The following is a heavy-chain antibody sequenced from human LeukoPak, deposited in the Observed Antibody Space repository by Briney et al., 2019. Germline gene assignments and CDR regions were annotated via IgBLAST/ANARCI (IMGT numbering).Heavy chain of an antibody. J-gene: IGHJ6*03. CDR1: GFTFDDYG. Sequence: GGSLRLSXAASGFTFDDYGMSWVRQAPGKGLEWVSGINWNGGSTGYADSVKGRFTISRDNAKNSLYLQMNSLRAEDTALYYCARAPTGLYYYYYMDVWGKGTTVTVSS. CDR2: INWNGGST. CDR3: ARAPTGLYYYYYMDV. V-gene: IGHV3-20*04. D-gene: IGHD3-16*01.